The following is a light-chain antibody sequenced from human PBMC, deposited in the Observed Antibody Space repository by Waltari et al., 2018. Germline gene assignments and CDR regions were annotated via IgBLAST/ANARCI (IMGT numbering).Light chain of an antibody. Sequence: YEMTQLPSVSVSPGQTASITCPGDNLRYNYVYWYQHKPGKSPLLIVYRDIERPSGIPERFSGSNAGNTATLTSSETQAMDEADYYCQAWDTSTGVVFGGGTKLTVL. CDR3: QAWDTSTGVV. J-gene: IGLJ2*01. CDR1: NLRYNY. CDR2: RDI. V-gene: IGLV3-1*01.